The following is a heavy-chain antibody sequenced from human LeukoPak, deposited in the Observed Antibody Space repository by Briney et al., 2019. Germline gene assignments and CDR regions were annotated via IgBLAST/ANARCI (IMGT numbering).Heavy chain of an antibody. Sequence: SETLSLTCTVSGGSISSSSYYWGWIRQPPGKGLEWIGSIYYSGSTYYNPSLKSRVTISVDTSKNQFSLKLSSVTAADTAVYYCARSLTMIVVFDYWGQGTLVTVSS. V-gene: IGHV4-39*07. D-gene: IGHD3-22*01. CDR2: IYYSGST. CDR3: ARSLTMIVVFDY. CDR1: GGSISSSSYY. J-gene: IGHJ4*02.